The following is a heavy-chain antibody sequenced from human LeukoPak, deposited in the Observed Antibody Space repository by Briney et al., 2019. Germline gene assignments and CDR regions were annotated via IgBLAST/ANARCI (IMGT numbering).Heavy chain of an antibody. D-gene: IGHD2-21*02. CDR2: IDHTGTT. V-gene: IGHV4-59*01. J-gene: IGHJ4*02. CDR3: ARAYCVGDCTVLHIYFDN. CDR1: DDSITIYY. Sequence: SETLSLTCSVSDDSITIYYWTWIRQPPGKGLEWIGYIDHTGTTNYNPSLNSRVTISRDTSKNHFSLQLSSVTAADTAVYYCARAYCVGDCTVLHIYFDNWGQGTLVTVSS.